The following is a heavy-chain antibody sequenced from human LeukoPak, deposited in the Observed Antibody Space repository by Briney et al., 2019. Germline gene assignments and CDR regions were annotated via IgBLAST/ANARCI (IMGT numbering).Heavy chain of an antibody. V-gene: IGHV4-34*01. CDR2: INHSGST. J-gene: IGHJ4*02. Sequence: PSETLSLTCTVSGGSISGYYWSWIRQPPGKGLEWIGEINHSGSTNYNPSLKSRVTISVDTSKNQFSLKLSSVTAADTAVYYCASRNFGVVTDWGQGTLVTVSS. D-gene: IGHD3-3*01. CDR3: ASRNFGVVTD. CDR1: GGSISGYY.